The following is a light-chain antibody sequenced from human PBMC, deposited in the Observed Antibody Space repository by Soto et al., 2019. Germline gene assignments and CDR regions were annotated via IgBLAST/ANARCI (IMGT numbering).Light chain of an antibody. Sequence: ENVLTQSPGTLSLSPGERATISCRASHSVTDTYIAWFQQKPGQPPRLLIYGASKRAAGIPDRFSGSGSGTDFTLTISRLEPEDFAVYYCHQCGSAPRTFDQGTKVEIK. CDR1: HSVTDTY. J-gene: IGKJ1*01. CDR3: HQCGSAPRT. V-gene: IGKV3-20*01. CDR2: GAS.